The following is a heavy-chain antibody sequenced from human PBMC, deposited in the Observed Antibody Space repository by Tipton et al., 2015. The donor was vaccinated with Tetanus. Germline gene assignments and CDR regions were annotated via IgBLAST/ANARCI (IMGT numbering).Heavy chain of an antibody. J-gene: IGHJ4*02. CDR3: ARSKLLWFGESLSGFDS. D-gene: IGHD3-10*01. CDR1: GGLLSTGGYS. V-gene: IGHV4-30-2*02. Sequence: TLSLTCAVSGGLLSTGGYSWGWIRQPPGQGLEWIGYIYHTGSTYYNPSLKSRVTISVDTSKSQFSLRLTSVTAADTAVYYCARSKLLWFGESLSGFDSWGQGTLVTVSA. CDR2: IYHTGST.